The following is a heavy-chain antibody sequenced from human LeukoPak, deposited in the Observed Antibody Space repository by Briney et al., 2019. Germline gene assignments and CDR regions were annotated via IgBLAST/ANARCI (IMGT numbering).Heavy chain of an antibody. D-gene: IGHD6-25*01. V-gene: IGHV3-48*01. Sequence: GGSLRLSCAASGFTLRDYSMNWLRQAPGTGLEWVSYISSSGDTIYYADSVKGRFTISRDTAKNSLYLQMNSLRAEDTAVYYCARRLDYWGQGTLVTVSS. CDR3: ARRLDY. J-gene: IGHJ4*02. CDR2: ISSSGDTI. CDR1: GFTLRDYS.